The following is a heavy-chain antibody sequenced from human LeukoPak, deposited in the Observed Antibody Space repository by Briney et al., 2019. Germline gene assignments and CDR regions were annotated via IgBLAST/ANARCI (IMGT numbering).Heavy chain of an antibody. J-gene: IGHJ4*02. V-gene: IGHV4-31*03. CDR2: IYYSGST. CDR3: ARDFDYRADY. D-gene: IGHD4/OR15-4a*01. CDR1: GGSISSGGYY. Sequence: PSETLSLTCTVSGGSISSGGYYWSWIRQHPGKGLEWIGYIYYSGSTYYNPSLKSRVAISVDTSKNQFSLKLSSVTAADTAVYYCARDFDYRADYWGQGTLVTVS.